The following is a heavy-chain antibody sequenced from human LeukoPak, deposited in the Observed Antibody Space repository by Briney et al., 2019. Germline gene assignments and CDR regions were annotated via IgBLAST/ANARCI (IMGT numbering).Heavy chain of an antibody. CDR2: ISGSGGVT. CDR1: GFTFSSYA. Sequence: GGSLRLSCAASGFTFSSYAMSWVRQAPGKGLEWVSGISGSGGVTVYADSVKGRFTISRDNSKNTLYLQMNSLRAEDTAVYYCAKDSRRAADAFDIWGQGTMVTVSS. CDR3: AKDSRRAADAFDI. J-gene: IGHJ3*02. D-gene: IGHD2-2*01. V-gene: IGHV3-23*01.